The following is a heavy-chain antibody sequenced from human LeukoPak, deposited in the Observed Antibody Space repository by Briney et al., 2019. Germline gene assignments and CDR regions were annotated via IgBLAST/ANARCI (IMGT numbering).Heavy chain of an antibody. CDR2: INPSGGST. D-gene: IGHD3-10*01. CDR3: ARDYYGSGTPYSGMLFDP. J-gene: IGHJ5*02. Sequence: ASVKVSCXASGYTFTSYYMHWVRQAPGQGLEWMGIINPSGGSTSYAQKFQGRVTMTRDTSTSTVYMELSSLRSEDTAVYYCARDYYGSGTPYSGMLFDPWGQGTLVTVSS. V-gene: IGHV1-46*01. CDR1: GYTFTSYY.